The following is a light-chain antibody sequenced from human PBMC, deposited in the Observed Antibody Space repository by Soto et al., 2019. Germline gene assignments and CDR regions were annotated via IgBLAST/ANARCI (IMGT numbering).Light chain of an antibody. J-gene: IGKJ1*01. CDR3: QQYNNYPRT. V-gene: IGKV1-5*01. Sequence: DIQMSQSPSSLSASVGYRFTITCGASESIRTWLAWYQHKPGKAPKFLIYDASSLESGVPSRFRGSGSGTEFTLTISNLQPDDFETYFCQQYNNYPRTFGQGTKVDIK. CDR2: DAS. CDR1: ESIRTW.